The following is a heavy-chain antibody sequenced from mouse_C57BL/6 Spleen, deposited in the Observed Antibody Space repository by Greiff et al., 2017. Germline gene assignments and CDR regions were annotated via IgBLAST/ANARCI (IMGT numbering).Heavy chain of an antibody. V-gene: IGHV1-26*01. Sequence: VQLQQSGPELVKPGASVKISCKASGYTFTDYYMNWVKQSHGKSLEWIGDINPNNGGTSYNQKFKGKATLTVDKSSSTAYMELRSLTSEDSAVYYCARSRLITTALDYWGQGTTLTVSS. CDR1: GYTFTDYY. J-gene: IGHJ2*01. D-gene: IGHD1-1*01. CDR3: ARSRLITTALDY. CDR2: INPNNGGT.